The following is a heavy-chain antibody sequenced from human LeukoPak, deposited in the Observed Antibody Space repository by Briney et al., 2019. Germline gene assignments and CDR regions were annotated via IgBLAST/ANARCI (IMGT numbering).Heavy chain of an antibody. CDR1: GFTFSSYE. V-gene: IGHV3-48*03. D-gene: IGHD1-26*01. Sequence: GRSLRLSRAASGFTFSSYEMNWVRQAPGKGLEWVSYISSSGSTIYYADSVKGRFTISRDNAKNSLYLQMNSLRAEDTAVYYCAKSRATPNDYWGQGTLVTVSS. CDR2: ISSSGSTI. J-gene: IGHJ4*02. CDR3: AKSRATPNDY.